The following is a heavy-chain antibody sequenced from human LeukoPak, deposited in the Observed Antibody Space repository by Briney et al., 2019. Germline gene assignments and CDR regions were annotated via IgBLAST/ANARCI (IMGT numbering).Heavy chain of an antibody. CDR3: AKRHPTYYYDSWFDP. V-gene: IGHV4-59*08. D-gene: IGHD3-22*01. J-gene: IGHJ5*02. CDR2: IYYSGST. Sequence: SETLSLTCTVSGGSISSYYWSWIRQPPGKGLEWIGYIYYSGSTNYNPSLKSRVTISVDTSKNQFSLKLSSLTAADTAVYYCAKRHPTYYYDSWFDPWGQGTLVTVSS. CDR1: GGSISSYY.